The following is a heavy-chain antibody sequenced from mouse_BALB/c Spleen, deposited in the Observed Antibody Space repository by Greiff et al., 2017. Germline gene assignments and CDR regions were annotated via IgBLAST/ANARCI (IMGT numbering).Heavy chain of an antibody. CDR2: INPGSGGT. CDR1: GYAFTNYL. J-gene: IGHJ2*01. CDR3: ARSMDY. Sequence: VQLQQSGAELVRPGTSVKVSCKASGYAFTNYLIEWVKQRPGQGLEWIGVINPGSGGTNYNEKFKGKATLTADKSSSTAYMQLSSLTSDDSAVYFCARSMDYWGQGTTLTVSS. V-gene: IGHV1-54*03.